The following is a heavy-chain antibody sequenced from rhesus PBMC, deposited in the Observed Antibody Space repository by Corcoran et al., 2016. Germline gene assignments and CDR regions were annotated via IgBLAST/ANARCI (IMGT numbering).Heavy chain of an antibody. D-gene: IGHD3-28*01. CDR2: IYGNSAST. V-gene: IGHV4-73*01. Sequence: QVQLQQWGEGLVKPSETLSLTCAVYGGSISGYYYWSWIRQPPGKGLEWIGYIYGNSASTNYNPSLKNRFSISKDTSKNQFSLKLSSVTAADTAVYYCATEARDSGYYNGFDVWGPGVLVTVSS. CDR3: ATEARDSGYYNGFDV. CDR1: GGSISGYYY. J-gene: IGHJ5-1*01.